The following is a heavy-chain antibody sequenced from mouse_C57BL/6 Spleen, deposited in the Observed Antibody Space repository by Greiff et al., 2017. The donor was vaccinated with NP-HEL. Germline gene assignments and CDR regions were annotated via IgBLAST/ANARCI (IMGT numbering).Heavy chain of an antibody. V-gene: IGHV1-59*01. D-gene: IGHD4-1*01. CDR1: GYTFTSYW. Sequence: VQLQQPGAELVRPGTSVKLSCKASGYTFTSYWMHWVKQRPGQGLEWIGVIDPSDSYTNYNQKFKGKATLTVDKSSSTAYMQLSSLTSEDSAVYYCASGTGYFDYWGQGTTLTVSS. CDR2: IDPSDSYT. CDR3: ASGTGYFDY. J-gene: IGHJ2*01.